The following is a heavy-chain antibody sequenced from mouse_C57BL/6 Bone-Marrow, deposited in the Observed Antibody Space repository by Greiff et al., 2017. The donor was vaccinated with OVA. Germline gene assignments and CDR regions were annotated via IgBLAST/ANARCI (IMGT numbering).Heavy chain of an antibody. CDR1: GYTFTSYW. Sequence: QVQLQQPGAELVKPGASVKLSCKASGYTFTSYWMHWVKQRPGQGLEWIGMIHPNSGSTNYNEKFKSKATLTVDKSSSTAYMQLSSLTSEDSAVYYCARVRGRLRLRGFAYWGQGTLVTVSA. D-gene: IGHD3-2*02. J-gene: IGHJ3*01. CDR2: IHPNSGST. V-gene: IGHV1-64*01. CDR3: ARVRGRLRLRGFAY.